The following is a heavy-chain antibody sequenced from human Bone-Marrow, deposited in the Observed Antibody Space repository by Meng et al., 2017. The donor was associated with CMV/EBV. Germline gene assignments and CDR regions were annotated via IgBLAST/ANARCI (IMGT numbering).Heavy chain of an antibody. CDR3: AASGYGSIDD. Sequence: ASVKVSCKASGGTFSSYAISWVRQAPGQGLEWMGWINPHRGGKNYAQTFQGRVTMTRDTSITTAYMELSRLRSDDTAVYYCAASGYGSIDDWGQGTLVTVSS. J-gene: IGHJ4*02. D-gene: IGHD5-12*01. V-gene: IGHV1-2*02. CDR1: GGTFSSYA. CDR2: INPHRGGK.